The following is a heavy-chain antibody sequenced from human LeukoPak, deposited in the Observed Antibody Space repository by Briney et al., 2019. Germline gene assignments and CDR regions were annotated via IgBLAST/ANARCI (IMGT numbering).Heavy chain of an antibody. CDR2: TYYRSKWYN. D-gene: IGHD2-15*01. V-gene: IGHV6-1*01. J-gene: IGHJ4*02. CDR1: GDSVSINSVA. CDR3: ARDHCSVGSCHWRFDY. Sequence: SQTLSLTCAISGDSVSINSVAWNWVRQSPSRGLEWLGRTYYRSKWYNDYAVSVKGRITINPDTSKNQFSLQLNSVTPEDTAVYYCARDHCSVGSCHWRFDYWGQGTLVTVSS.